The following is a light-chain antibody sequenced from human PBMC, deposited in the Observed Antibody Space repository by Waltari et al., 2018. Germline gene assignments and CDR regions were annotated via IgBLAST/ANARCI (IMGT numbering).Light chain of an antibody. CDR1: HSVSRS. CDR3: QHYVRLPAT. V-gene: IGKV3-20*01. CDR2: SAS. J-gene: IGKJ1*01. Sequence: IVLTQSPGTLSLSPGERANISCRASHSVSRSLAWYQQQPGQAPKLHIYSASTRATGIPVRFTGVGSGTDFSLTISSLEPEDFAIYFFQHYVRLPATFGQGTKVEIK.